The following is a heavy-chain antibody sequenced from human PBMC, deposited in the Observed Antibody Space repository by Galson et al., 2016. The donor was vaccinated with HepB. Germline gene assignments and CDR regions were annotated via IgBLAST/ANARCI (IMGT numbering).Heavy chain of an antibody. CDR2: IDPSDSYT. J-gene: IGHJ6*03. CDR3: AAIVYCSSTSCLGGYYYYMDV. D-gene: IGHD2-2*01. Sequence: QSGAEVKKPGESLRISCKGSGYSFTSYWISWVRQMPGKGLEWMGRIDPSDSYTNYSPSFQGHVTISADKSISTAYLQWSSLKTSDTAMYYCAAIVYCSSTSCLGGYYYYMDVWGKGTTVTVSS. CDR1: GYSFTSYW. V-gene: IGHV5-10-1*01.